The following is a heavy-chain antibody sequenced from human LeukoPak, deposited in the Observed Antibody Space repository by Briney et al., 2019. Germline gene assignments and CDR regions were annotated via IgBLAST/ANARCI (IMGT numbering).Heavy chain of an antibody. J-gene: IGHJ6*03. CDR3: AKGYGYGDYDYMDV. CDR2: ISGSGGST. D-gene: IGHD4-17*01. V-gene: IGHV3-23*01. Sequence: QPGGSLRLSCAASGFTFSSYAMSWVRQAPGKGLEWVSAISGSGGSTYYADSVKGRFTISRDNSKNTLYLKMNSLRAEDTAVYYCAKGYGYGDYDYMDVWGKGTTVTVSS. CDR1: GFTFSSYA.